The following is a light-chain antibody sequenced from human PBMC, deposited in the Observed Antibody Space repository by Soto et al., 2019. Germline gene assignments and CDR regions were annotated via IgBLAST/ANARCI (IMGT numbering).Light chain of an antibody. V-gene: IGKV3-15*01. CDR3: QQYNNLPPWT. CDR2: AAS. J-gene: IGKJ1*01. CDR1: QSVSSN. Sequence: EIVMTQSPATLSVSPGERATLSCRASQSVSSNLDWYQQKPGQAPRLLIYAASTRATGIPARFSGSESGTEFKLTISTLQSEDVVFYYCQQYNNLPPWTFGQRTKVEIK.